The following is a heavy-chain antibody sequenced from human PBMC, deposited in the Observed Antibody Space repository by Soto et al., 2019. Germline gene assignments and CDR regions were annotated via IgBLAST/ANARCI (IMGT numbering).Heavy chain of an antibody. J-gene: IGHJ5*02. CDR1: GYTFTSYG. CDR2: ISAYNGNT. D-gene: IGHD6-6*01. V-gene: IGHV1-18*04. Sequence: QVQLVQSGAEVKKPGASVKVSCKASGYTFTSYGISWVRQAPGQGLEWMGWISAYNGNTNYAQKLQGRVTMTTDTSTSTAYMELRGLRSDDTAVYYCARGGGSRYWGSSLGGGGNWFDPWGQGTLVTVSS. CDR3: ARGGGSRYWGSSLGGGGNWFDP.